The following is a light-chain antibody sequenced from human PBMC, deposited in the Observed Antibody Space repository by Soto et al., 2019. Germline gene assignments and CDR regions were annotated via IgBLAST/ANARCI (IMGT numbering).Light chain of an antibody. CDR2: DVS. Sequence: QSALTQSASVSGSPGQSITISCTGNSSDVGGYNYVSWYQQHPGKAPKFMIYDVSSRPSGVSNRFSGSKSGNTASLTISGLQAEDEADYYCCSYTTSNTRQIVFGTGTQLTVL. CDR1: SSDVGGYNY. V-gene: IGLV2-14*03. J-gene: IGLJ1*01. CDR3: CSYTTSNTRQIV.